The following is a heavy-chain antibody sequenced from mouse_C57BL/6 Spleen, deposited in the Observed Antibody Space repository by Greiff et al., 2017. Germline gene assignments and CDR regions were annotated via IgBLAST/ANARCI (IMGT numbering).Heavy chain of an antibody. J-gene: IGHJ2*01. CDR3: ARAGGSSSLFDD. D-gene: IGHD1-1*01. Sequence: QVQLQQSGPELVKPGASVKISCKASGYAFSSSWMNWVKQRPGKGLEWIGRIYPGDGDTNYNGKFKGKATLTADKSSSTAYMQLSSLTSEDSAVYFCARAGGSSSLFDDWGQGTTLTVSS. CDR1: GYAFSSSW. CDR2: IYPGDGDT. V-gene: IGHV1-82*01.